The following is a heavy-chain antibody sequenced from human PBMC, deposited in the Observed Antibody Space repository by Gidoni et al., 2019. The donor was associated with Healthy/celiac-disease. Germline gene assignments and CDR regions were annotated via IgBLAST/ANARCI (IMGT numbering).Heavy chain of an antibody. J-gene: IGHJ5*02. V-gene: IGHV3-53*01. CDR1: GFTVSSNY. CDR3: ARDRFWFDP. Sequence: EVQLVESGGGLIQPGGSLRLSCAASGFTVSSNYMSWVRQAPGKGLEWVSVIYSGGSTYYANSVEGRFTISRDNSKNTLYLQMNSQNAEGTAVYYGARDRFWFDPWGQGTLVTVSS. CDR2: IYSGGST.